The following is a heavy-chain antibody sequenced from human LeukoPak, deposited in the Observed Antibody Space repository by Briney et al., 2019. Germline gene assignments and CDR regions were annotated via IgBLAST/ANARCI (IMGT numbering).Heavy chain of an antibody. CDR3: AREGMTTATAIDAFDI. CDR2: IYTSGST. Sequence: SETLSLTCTVSGGSISSYYWSWIRQPAGKGLEWIGRIYTSGSTNYNPSLKSRVTMSVDTSKNQFSLKLSSVTAADTAVYYCAREGMTTATAIDAFDIWGQGTMVTVSS. J-gene: IGHJ3*02. V-gene: IGHV4-4*07. CDR1: GGSISSYY. D-gene: IGHD4-11*01.